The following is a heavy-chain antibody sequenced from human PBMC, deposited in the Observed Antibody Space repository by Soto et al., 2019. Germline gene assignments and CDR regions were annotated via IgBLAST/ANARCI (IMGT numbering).Heavy chain of an antibody. Sequence: QVQLVQSGAEVKKPGSSVKVSCKASGGTFSSYAISWVRQAPGQGLEWMGGIIPIFGTANYAQKFQGRVTITADESTSTADMELSSLRSEDTAVYYCATPHTQYISALYGMDVWGQGTTVTVSS. D-gene: IGHD3-3*02. CDR2: IIPIFGTA. J-gene: IGHJ6*02. CDR3: ATPHTQYISALYGMDV. CDR1: GGTFSSYA. V-gene: IGHV1-69*12.